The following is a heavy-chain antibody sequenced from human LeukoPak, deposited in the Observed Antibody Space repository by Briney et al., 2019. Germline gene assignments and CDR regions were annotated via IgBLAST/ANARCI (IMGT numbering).Heavy chain of an antibody. CDR1: GGSISSYY. CDR3: ARVTGYMIEDYFDY. V-gene: IGHV4-59*01. D-gene: IGHD3-22*01. J-gene: IGHJ4*02. Sequence: SGTLSLTCAVSGGSISSYYWSWIWQPPGEGLEWIGYIYYSGSNNHKPSLKSRVTISVETSKNQFSLKLRSVTAADTAVYYCARVTGYMIEDYFDYWGQGTLVTVSS. CDR2: IYYSGSN.